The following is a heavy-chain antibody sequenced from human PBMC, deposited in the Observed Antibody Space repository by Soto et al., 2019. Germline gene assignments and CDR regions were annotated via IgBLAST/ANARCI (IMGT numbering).Heavy chain of an antibody. V-gene: IGHV1-24*01. Sequence: ASVKVSCKVSGYTLTELSMHWVRQAPGKGLEWMGGFDPEDGETIYAQKFQGRVAMTEDTSTDTAYMELSSLRSEDTAVYYCATGVEITMIVVAAAAFDIWGQGTMVTVSS. J-gene: IGHJ3*02. D-gene: IGHD3-22*01. CDR2: FDPEDGET. CDR3: ATGVEITMIVVAAAAFDI. CDR1: GYTLTELS.